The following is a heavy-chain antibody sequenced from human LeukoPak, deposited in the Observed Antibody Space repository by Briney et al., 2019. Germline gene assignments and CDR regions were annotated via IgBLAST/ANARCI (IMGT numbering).Heavy chain of an antibody. Sequence: PSETLSLTCTVSGGSISSSSYYWGWIRQPPGKGLEWIGSIYYSGSTYYNPSLKSRVTISVDTSKNQFSLKLSSVTAADTAVYYCARVTYYYDSSGYYYLTWFDPWGQGTLVTVSS. CDR3: ARVTYYYDSSGYYYLTWFDP. V-gene: IGHV4-39*07. J-gene: IGHJ5*02. CDR2: IYYSGST. D-gene: IGHD3-22*01. CDR1: GGSISSSSYY.